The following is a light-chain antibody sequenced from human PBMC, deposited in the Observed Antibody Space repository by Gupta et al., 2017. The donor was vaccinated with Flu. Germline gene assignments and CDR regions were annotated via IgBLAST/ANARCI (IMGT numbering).Light chain of an antibody. CDR1: SSNSGNNN. CDR2: ESE. J-gene: IGLJ3*02. Sequence: KVTISCAGSSSNSGNNNVSWYQQLPGAAPELVIYESEGRRLGSPDRFSGSRSGTSATLGITGLQAGDEADYYCGAWNSSLAQVVFGGGTKLTVL. CDR3: GAWNSSLAQVV. V-gene: IGLV1-51*01.